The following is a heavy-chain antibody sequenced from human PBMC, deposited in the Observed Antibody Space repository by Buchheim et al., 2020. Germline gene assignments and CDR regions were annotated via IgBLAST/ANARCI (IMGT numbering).Heavy chain of an antibody. V-gene: IGHV3-33*01. D-gene: IGHD3-16*01. CDR2: IWYDGSNK. CDR1: GFAFSSYG. Sequence: QVQLVESGGGVVQPGRSLRLSCAASGFAFSSYGMHWVRQAPGKGLEWVAVIWYDGSNKYYADSVKGRFTISRDNSKNTLYLQMNSLRAEDTAVYYCARGGPYDHLRDAFDIWGQGT. CDR3: ARGGPYDHLRDAFDI. J-gene: IGHJ3*02.